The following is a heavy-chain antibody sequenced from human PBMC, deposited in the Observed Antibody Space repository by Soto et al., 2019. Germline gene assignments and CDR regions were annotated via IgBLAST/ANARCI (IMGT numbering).Heavy chain of an antibody. J-gene: IGHJ4*02. D-gene: IGHD3-16*02. CDR2: INPSDGST. CDR1: GYTFTDYC. Sequence: ASVKVSCKASGYTFTDYCIHWVRQAPGQGLEWMGIINPSDGSTSYAQKYQGRVTMTRDTSTSTVYMELGTLTSEDTTVYYCARGDDYVWGTYRYFEYWGQGTLVTVSS. CDR3: ARGDDYVWGTYRYFEY. V-gene: IGHV1-46*01.